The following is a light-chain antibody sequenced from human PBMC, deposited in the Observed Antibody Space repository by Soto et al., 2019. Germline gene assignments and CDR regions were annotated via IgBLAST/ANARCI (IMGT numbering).Light chain of an antibody. V-gene: IGKV1-5*01. CDR2: DAS. Sequence: IQMTQSPSTLSASVGDRVTITCRASQSISTWLAWYQQRPGKAPKVPIYDASSLESGVPSRFSGSGSGTDFSLTITSLQPDDFATYYCQQYSHYWTFGQGTKVDIK. J-gene: IGKJ1*01. CDR1: QSISTW. CDR3: QQYSHYWT.